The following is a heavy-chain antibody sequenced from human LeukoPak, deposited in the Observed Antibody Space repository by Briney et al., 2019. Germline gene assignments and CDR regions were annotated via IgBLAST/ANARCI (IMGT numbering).Heavy chain of an antibody. J-gene: IGHJ4*02. Sequence: ASVKVSCKASGYTFTGYYMHWVRQAPGQGLEWTGWINPNSGGTNYAQKFQGRVTMTRDTSISTAYMELSRLRSDDTAVYYCARDPHYTSNLDYWGQGTLVTVSS. CDR2: INPNSGGT. CDR3: ARDPHYTSNLDY. CDR1: GYTFTGYY. D-gene: IGHD3-3*01. V-gene: IGHV1-2*02.